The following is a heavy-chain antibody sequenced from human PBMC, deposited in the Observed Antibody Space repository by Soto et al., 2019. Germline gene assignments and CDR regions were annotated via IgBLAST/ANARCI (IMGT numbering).Heavy chain of an antibody. D-gene: IGHD3-10*01. CDR3: AREKVTMVRGVTYSVESGWFDP. V-gene: IGHV3-33*01. CDR1: GFTFSSYG. Sequence: QVQLVESGGGVVQPGRSMRLSCAASGFTFSSYGMHWVRQAPGKGLEWVAVIWYDGSNKYYADSVKGRFTISRDNSKNTLCRKMNSLRAEDTAVYYCAREKVTMVRGVTYSVESGWFDPCGQGTLVTVSS. CDR2: IWYDGSNK. J-gene: IGHJ5*02.